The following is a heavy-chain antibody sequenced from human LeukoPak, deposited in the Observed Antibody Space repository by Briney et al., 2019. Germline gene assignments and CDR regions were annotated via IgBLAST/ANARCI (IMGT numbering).Heavy chain of an antibody. CDR2: ISGSGGST. CDR3: AKDFLYCSGGSCYPAAFDY. J-gene: IGHJ4*02. V-gene: IGHV3-23*01. CDR1: GFTFSSYA. Sequence: GESLRLSCAASGFTFSSYAMSWVRQAPGKGLEWVSAISGSGGSTYYADSVKGRFTISRDNSKNTLYLQMNSLRAEDTAVYYCAKDFLYCSGGSCYPAAFDYWGQGTLVTVSS. D-gene: IGHD2-15*01.